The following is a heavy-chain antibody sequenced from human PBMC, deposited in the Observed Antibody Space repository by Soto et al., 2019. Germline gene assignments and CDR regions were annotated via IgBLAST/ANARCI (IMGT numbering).Heavy chain of an antibody. V-gene: IGHV3-33*01. D-gene: IGHD2-2*01. CDR1: GFTFSSYG. CDR2: IWYDGSNK. J-gene: IGHJ3*02. Sequence: PGGSLRLSCAESGFTFSSYGMHWVRQAPGKGLEWVAVIWYDGSNKYYADSVKGRFTISRDNSKNTLYLQMNSLRAEDTAVYYCARDSKNSAFDIWGQGTMVTVSS. CDR3: ARDSKNSAFDI.